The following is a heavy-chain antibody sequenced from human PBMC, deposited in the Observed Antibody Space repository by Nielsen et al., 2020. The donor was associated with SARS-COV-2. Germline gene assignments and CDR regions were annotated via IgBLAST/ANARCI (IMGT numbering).Heavy chain of an antibody. CDR2: IYYSGST. J-gene: IGHJ4*02. CDR3: ARASAARNYFDY. Sequence: PGKGLEWIGYIYYSGSTYYNPSLKSRVTISVDTSKNQFSLKLSSVTAADTAVYYCARASAARNYFDYWGQGTLVTVSS. V-gene: IGHV4-31*02. D-gene: IGHD6-6*01.